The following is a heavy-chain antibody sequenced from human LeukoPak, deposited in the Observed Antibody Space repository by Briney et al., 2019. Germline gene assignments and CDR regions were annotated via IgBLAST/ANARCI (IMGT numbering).Heavy chain of an antibody. J-gene: IGHJ5*02. CDR1: GYSFTSYW. CDR3: ARLEFGGLYT. Sequence: GESLKISCKGSGYSFTSYWIGWVRQMPGKGLEWMGIIYAADSDTRYSPSFQGQVTISADKYISTAYLQWSGLKVSDTAMYYCARLEFGGLYTWGQGTLVTVSS. D-gene: IGHD3-10*01. V-gene: IGHV5-51*01. CDR2: IYAADSDT.